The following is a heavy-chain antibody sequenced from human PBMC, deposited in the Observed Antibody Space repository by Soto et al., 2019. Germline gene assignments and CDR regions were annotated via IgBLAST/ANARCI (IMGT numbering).Heavy chain of an antibody. D-gene: IGHD1-26*01. CDR3: ARPSSTGWDYFDY. Sequence: EVQLVESGGGLVQPGGSLRLSCAASGFTFSDHYMDWVRQAPGKGLEWVGRTRNKANSYTTEYAASVKGRFTISRDDSKNSLYLQMNSLKTEDTAVYYCARPSSTGWDYFDYWGQGTLVTVSS. J-gene: IGHJ4*02. CDR2: TRNKANSYTT. V-gene: IGHV3-72*01. CDR1: GFTFSDHY.